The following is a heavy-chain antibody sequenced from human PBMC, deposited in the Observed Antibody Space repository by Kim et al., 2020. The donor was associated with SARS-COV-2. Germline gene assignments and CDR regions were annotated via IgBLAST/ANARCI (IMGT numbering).Heavy chain of an antibody. D-gene: IGHD2-21*02. Sequence: QGRVTITADESTSTAYMELSSLRSEDTAVYYCARTAYCGGDCPPPGWFDPWGQGTLVTVSS. CDR3: ARTAYCGGDCPPPGWFDP. J-gene: IGHJ5*02. V-gene: IGHV1-69*01.